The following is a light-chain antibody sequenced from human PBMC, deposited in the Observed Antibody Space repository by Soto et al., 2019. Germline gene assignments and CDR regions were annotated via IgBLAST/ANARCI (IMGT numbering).Light chain of an antibody. J-gene: IGLJ3*02. CDR3: LLSYSGARV. Sequence: QPVVTQEPSLTVSPGGTVTLTCGSSTGAVTSGHYPYWFQQKPGQAPRTLIYDTNNKHSWTPARFSGSLLGGKAALTLSGAQPEDEAEYYCLLSYSGARVFGGGTQLTVL. CDR1: TGAVTSGHY. CDR2: DTN. V-gene: IGLV7-46*01.